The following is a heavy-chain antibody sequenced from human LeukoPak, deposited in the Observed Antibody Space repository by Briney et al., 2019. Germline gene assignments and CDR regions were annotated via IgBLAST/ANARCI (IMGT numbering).Heavy chain of an antibody. CDR1: GFTFSSYA. CDR2: ISSSSSYI. Sequence: PGGSLRLSCTASGFTFSSYAMSWVRQAPGKGLEWVSSISSSSSYIYYADSVKGRFTISRDNAKNSLYLQMNSLRAEDTAVYYCARGIRLVGYFDYWGQGTLVTVSS. J-gene: IGHJ4*02. D-gene: IGHD6-19*01. V-gene: IGHV3-21*01. CDR3: ARGIRLVGYFDY.